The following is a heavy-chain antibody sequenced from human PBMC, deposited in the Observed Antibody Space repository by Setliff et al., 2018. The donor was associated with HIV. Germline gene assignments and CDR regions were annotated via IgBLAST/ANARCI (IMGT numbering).Heavy chain of an antibody. Sequence: SETLSLTCTISGGSFGVYRWSWIRQSAGRGLEWIGRIDSSGTTDCKPSLKGRVAISVDTSRNQFSLRVTSVTAADTAVYFCARGRHSSGLGSYGPWGPGILVTVSS. V-gene: IGHV4-4*07. CDR3: ARGRHSSGLGSYGP. D-gene: IGHD3-10*01. CDR1: GGSFGVYR. CDR2: IDSSGTT. J-gene: IGHJ5*02.